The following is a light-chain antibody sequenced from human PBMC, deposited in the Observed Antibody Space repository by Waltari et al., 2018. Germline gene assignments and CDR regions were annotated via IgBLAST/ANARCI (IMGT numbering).Light chain of an antibody. V-gene: IGLV1-47*01. J-gene: IGLJ3*02. Sequence: QSVLTQPPSASGTPGQRVTISCSGSSSNIGSNYVYWYLQLPGSAPKLLIYVNSQRPSGVPDRFSGSKSGTSASLAISGLRSEDEADYYGAAWDDSLSAPLFGGGTKLTVL. CDR2: VNS. CDR3: AAWDDSLSAPL. CDR1: SSNIGSNY.